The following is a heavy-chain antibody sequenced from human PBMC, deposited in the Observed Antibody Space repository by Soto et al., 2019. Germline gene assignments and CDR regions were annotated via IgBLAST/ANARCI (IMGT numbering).Heavy chain of an antibody. CDR3: AKDINSTGWYFGLDL. D-gene: IGHD6-19*01. CDR1: GFTFDDHA. V-gene: IGHV3-9*01. CDR2: ISWNSGTI. J-gene: IGHJ6*02. Sequence: EQPGRSLRLSCAASGFTFDDHAMHWVRQGPGKGLEWVSGISWNSGTIVYADSVKGRFTISRANTKNSLYLQMDSLRAEYTALYYCAKDINSTGWYFGLDLWGQGTTVTVSS.